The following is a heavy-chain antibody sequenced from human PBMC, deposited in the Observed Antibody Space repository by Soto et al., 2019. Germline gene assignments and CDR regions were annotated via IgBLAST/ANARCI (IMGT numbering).Heavy chain of an antibody. CDR2: INFNSGSI. V-gene: IGHV3-9*01. CDR3: VKDESINWYSGHFRH. D-gene: IGHD6-13*01. Sequence: GGSLRLSCAASGFPFDDYAMHLVRQFPGKGLEWVSGINFNSGSIGYGDSVKGRFAISRDNAKNSLHLQMNSLRAEDTAFYYCVKDESINWYSGHFRHWGQGTLVTVSS. CDR1: GFPFDDYA. J-gene: IGHJ1*01.